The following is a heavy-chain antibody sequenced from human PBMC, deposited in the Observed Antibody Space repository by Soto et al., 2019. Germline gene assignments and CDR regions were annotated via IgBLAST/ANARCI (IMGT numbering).Heavy chain of an antibody. D-gene: IGHD3-10*01. CDR1: GDTFKNCV. Sequence: QVQVVQSGVEVRRPGSSVKVSCKASGDTFKNCVISWVRQAPGQGLEWMGGIIPLFGTTDFAQRFQGRLTMTTDESTTTAYRELSRLRSEDTATYYCAAELGFGKLSVVWGQGTTVIVSS. CDR2: IIPLFGTT. CDR3: AAELGFGKLSVV. V-gene: IGHV1-69*01. J-gene: IGHJ6*02.